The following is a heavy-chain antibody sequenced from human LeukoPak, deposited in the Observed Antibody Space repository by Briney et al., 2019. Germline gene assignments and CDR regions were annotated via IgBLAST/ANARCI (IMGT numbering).Heavy chain of an antibody. Sequence: GGPLRLSCAASGFTFSSYAMSWVRQAPGKGLEWVSAISDSGGSTEHADSVKGRFTTSRDNSKNTLYLQMNSLRADDSAVYYCARRLMDTAMVNYWGQGTLVTVSS. CDR2: ISDSGGST. CDR3: ARRLMDTAMVNY. D-gene: IGHD5-18*01. CDR1: GFTFSSYA. J-gene: IGHJ4*02. V-gene: IGHV3-23*01.